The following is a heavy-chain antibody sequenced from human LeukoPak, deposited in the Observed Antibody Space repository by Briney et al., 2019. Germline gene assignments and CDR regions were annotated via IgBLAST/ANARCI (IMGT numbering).Heavy chain of an antibody. J-gene: IGHJ1*01. D-gene: IGHD2-2*02. Sequence: ETLSLTCTVSGGSVSSSSYYWGWIRQPPGKGLEWIGSIYYSGSTYYNPSLKSRVTISVDTSKNQFSLKLSSVTAADTAVYYCARQRYCSSTSCYRNAEYFQHWGQGTLVTVSS. CDR3: ARQRYCSSTSCYRNAEYFQH. V-gene: IGHV4-39*01. CDR1: GGSVSSSSYY. CDR2: IYYSGST.